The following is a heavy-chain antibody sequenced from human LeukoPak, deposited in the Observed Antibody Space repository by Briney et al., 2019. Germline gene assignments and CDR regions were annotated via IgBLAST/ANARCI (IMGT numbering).Heavy chain of an antibody. CDR3: ARRGFSDSRGFYPGFDY. Sequence: GGSLRLSCAASGFSFIDYYMDWVRQAPGKGLEWVGRSRNKANSYSTEYAAPVKGRFTISRDESKNSMYLQMNSLKTEDTAVYFCARRGFSDSRGFYPGFDYWGRGTLVTVSS. V-gene: IGHV3-72*01. CDR1: GFSFIDYY. J-gene: IGHJ4*02. CDR2: SRNKANSYST. D-gene: IGHD3-22*01.